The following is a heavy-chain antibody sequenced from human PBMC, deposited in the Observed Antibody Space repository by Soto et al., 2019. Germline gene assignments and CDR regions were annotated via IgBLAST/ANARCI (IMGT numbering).Heavy chain of an antibody. CDR1: AFTFSSYA. V-gene: IGHV3-64D*06. Sequence: GGSLRLSCSASAFTFSSYAMHWVRQAPGKGLEYVSAISSNGGSTYYADSVKGRFTISRDNSKNTLYLQMSSLRAEDTAVYYCVKDTKRGYCGGDWYYAPRYWGQGTLVTVSS. CDR3: VKDTKRGYCGGDWYYAPRY. CDR2: ISSNGGST. D-gene: IGHD2-21*02. J-gene: IGHJ4*02.